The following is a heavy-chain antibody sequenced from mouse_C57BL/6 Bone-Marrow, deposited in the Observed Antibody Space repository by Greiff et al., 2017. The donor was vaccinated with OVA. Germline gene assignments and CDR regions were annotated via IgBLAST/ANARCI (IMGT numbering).Heavy chain of an antibody. V-gene: IGHV1-7*01. D-gene: IGHD2-5*01. CDR2: INPSSGYS. J-gene: IGHJ2*01. Sequence: QVQLQQSGAELAKPGASVKLSCKASGYTFTSYWMHWVKQRPGQGLEWIGYINPSSGYSMYNQKFKDKATLTADKFSSTADMQLRSMTCEDSAVYYCASRGSNYGTDFDYWGQGTTLTVSS. CDR3: ASRGSNYGTDFDY. CDR1: GYTFTSYW.